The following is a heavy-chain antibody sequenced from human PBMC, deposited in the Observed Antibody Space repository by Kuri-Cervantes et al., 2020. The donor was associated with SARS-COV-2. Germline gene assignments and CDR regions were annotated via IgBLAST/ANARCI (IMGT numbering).Heavy chain of an antibody. CDR1: GGTFSSYA. J-gene: IGHJ6*02. CDR2: IIPIFGTA. D-gene: IGHD6-19*01. Sequence: SVKVSCKASGGTFSSYAISWVRQAPGQGLEWMGGIIPIFGTANYAQKFQGRVTITADKSTSTAYMELSSLRSEDTAVYYCARDRGEQWLVSHYYYYGMDVWGQGTTVTVS. CDR3: ARDRGEQWLVSHYYYYGMDV. V-gene: IGHV1-69*06.